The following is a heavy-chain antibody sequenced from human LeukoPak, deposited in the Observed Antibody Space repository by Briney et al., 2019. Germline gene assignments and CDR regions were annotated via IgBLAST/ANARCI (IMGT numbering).Heavy chain of an antibody. V-gene: IGHV4-34*01. D-gene: IGHD5-24*01. CDR2: INRGGST. CDR1: GGSFSGYF. Sequence: SETLSLTCAVYGGSFSGYFWSWIRQPPGKGLEWIGEINRGGSTNNNPSLKSRVTISVDTSKNQFSLKLSSVTAADTAVYYCARRPADYNKLKPGDRDGYNYKSKRTPFDYWGQGILVTVSS. CDR3: ARRPADYNKLKPGDRDGYNYKSKRTPFDY. J-gene: IGHJ4*02.